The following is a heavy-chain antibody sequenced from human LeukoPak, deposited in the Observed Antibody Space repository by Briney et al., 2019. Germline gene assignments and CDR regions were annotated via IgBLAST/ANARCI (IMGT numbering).Heavy chain of an antibody. D-gene: IGHD3-22*01. J-gene: IGHJ4*02. CDR1: GGSISSGNYY. CDR3: ARASKDYYDSSGYPKD. Sequence: PSETLSLTCTVSGGSISSGNYYWAWIRQPAGKGLEWIGRIYTSGSTSYNSSLKSRVTMSVDTSKNQFSLKLSSVTAADTAVYYCARASKDYYDSSGYPKDWGQGTLVTVSS. V-gene: IGHV4-61*02. CDR2: IYTSGST.